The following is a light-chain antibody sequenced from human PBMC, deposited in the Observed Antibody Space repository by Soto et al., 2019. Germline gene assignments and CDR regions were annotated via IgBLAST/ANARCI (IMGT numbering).Light chain of an antibody. V-gene: IGKV3-20*01. CDR1: QSVSSSY. CDR2: GAS. J-gene: IGKJ4*01. CDR3: QQYGSSPLT. Sequence: EIVLTQSPGILSLSPGERATLSCRASQSVSSSYLAWYQQKPGQAPRLLIYGASSRAIGIPDRFSGSGSGTDFALTISRLELEDFAVYYCQQYGSSPLTFGGGTKVEIK.